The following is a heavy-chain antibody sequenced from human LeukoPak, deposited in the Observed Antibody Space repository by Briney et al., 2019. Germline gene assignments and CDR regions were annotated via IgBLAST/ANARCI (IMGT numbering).Heavy chain of an antibody. CDR3: AKDFGLDYGDYVVLPDY. D-gene: IGHD4-17*01. CDR2: IWYDGSNK. V-gene: IGHV3-33*06. Sequence: GRSLRLSCAASGFTFSSYGMHWVRQAPGKGLEWVAVIWYDGSNKYYADSVKGRFTISRDNSKNTLYLQMNSLRAEDTAVYCCAKDFGLDYGDYVVLPDYWGQGTLVTVSS. J-gene: IGHJ4*02. CDR1: GFTFSSYG.